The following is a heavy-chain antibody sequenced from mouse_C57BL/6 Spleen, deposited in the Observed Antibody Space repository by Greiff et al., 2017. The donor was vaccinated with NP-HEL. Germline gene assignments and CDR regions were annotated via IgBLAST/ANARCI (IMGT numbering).Heavy chain of an antibody. D-gene: IGHD2-13*01. V-gene: IGHV1-82*01. CDR2: IYPGDGDP. Sequence: QVQLQQSGPELVKPGASVKISCKASGYAFSSSWMNWVKQRPGKGLEWIGRIYPGDGDPNYNGKFKGKATLTADKSSSTAYMQLSSLTSEDSAVYFCARCTDSLFDYWGQGTTLTVSS. J-gene: IGHJ2*01. CDR1: GYAFSSSW. CDR3: ARCTDSLFDY.